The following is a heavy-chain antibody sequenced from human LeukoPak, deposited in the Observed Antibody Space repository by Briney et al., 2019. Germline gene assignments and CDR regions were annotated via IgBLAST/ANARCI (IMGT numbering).Heavy chain of an antibody. CDR2: ISDSGGST. J-gene: IGHJ4*02. CDR3: ARHDSFIPY. Sequence: PGGSLRLSCAASGFTFNYYAMSWVRQAPGKGLEWVSGISDSGGSTYYTYSVKGSFTISRDNSKNTVYLQMNNLRAEDTAVYFCARHDSFIPYWGQGSLVTVSS. CDR1: GFTFNYYA. D-gene: IGHD5-18*01. V-gene: IGHV3-23*01.